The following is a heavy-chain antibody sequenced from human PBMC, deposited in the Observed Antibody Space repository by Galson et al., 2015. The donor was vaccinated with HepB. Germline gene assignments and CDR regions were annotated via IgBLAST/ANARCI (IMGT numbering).Heavy chain of an antibody. CDR1: GDSVSSNSAA. V-gene: IGHV6-1*01. Sequence: CAISGDSVSSNSAAWNWIRQSPSRGLEWLGRTHYRSKWYNDYAVSVKSRITINPDTSKNQFSLQLNSVTPEDTAVYYCARGVNYYDSSGYYYRQYYFDYWGQGTLVTVSS. CDR2: THYRSKWYN. D-gene: IGHD3-22*01. J-gene: IGHJ4*02. CDR3: ARGVNYYDSSGYYYRQYYFDY.